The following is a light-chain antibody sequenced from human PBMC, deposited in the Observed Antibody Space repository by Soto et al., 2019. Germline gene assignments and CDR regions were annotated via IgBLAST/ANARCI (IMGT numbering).Light chain of an antibody. CDR3: MQALQTPGT. J-gene: IGKJ4*01. Sequence: DIVMTQSPLSLPVTPGEPASISCRSSQSLLHSNGYDYLDWYLQKPGQYPKLLIYLGSNRASGVHGRFSGSGSGTDFTLKISRVEAEDVGVYYCMQALQTPGTFGGGTKVEIK. V-gene: IGKV2-28*01. CDR2: LGS. CDR1: QSLLHSNGYDY.